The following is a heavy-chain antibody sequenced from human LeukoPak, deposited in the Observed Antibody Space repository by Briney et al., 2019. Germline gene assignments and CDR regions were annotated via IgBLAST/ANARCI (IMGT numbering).Heavy chain of an antibody. J-gene: IGHJ5*02. CDR2: IIPIFGAA. CDR3: ARDEGQSSYYYDSSGKSWFDP. CDR1: GGTFSSSA. D-gene: IGHD3-22*01. Sequence: ASVKVCCKASGGTFSSSAISWVRQAPGQGLVWMRGIIPIFGAANYAQKFQGRVTITTDESTSTAYIELSSLRSEDTAVYYCARDEGQSSYYYDSSGKSWFDPWGQGTLVTVSS. V-gene: IGHV1-69*05.